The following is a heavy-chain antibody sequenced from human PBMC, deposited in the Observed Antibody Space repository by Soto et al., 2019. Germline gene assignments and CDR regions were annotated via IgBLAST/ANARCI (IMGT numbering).Heavy chain of an antibody. CDR1: GFTFSSFG. J-gene: IGHJ1*01. V-gene: IGHV3-21*01. CDR2: ISSSSVYI. Sequence: EVQLVESGGGLVKPGGSLRLSCAASGFTFSSFGMNWVRQAPGKGLEWVSSISSSSVYIYYADSVKGRFTISRDNAKKSLYLQMDSLRAEDTAVYYCARDQRSGWEYFQHWGQGTLVTVS. D-gene: IGHD6-19*01. CDR3: ARDQRSGWEYFQH.